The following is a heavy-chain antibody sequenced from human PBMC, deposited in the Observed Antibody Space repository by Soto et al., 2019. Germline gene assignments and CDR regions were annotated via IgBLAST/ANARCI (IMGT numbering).Heavy chain of an antibody. CDR2: IYYSGST. V-gene: IGHV4-59*01. CDR3: ARDDVEMAYNWFDP. Sequence: SETLSLTCTVSGGSISSYYWSWIRQPPGKGLEWIGYIYYSGSTNYNPSLKSRVTITADESTSTAYMELSSLRSEDTAVYYCARDDVEMAYNWFDPWGQGTLVAVSS. J-gene: IGHJ5*02. CDR1: GGSISSYY.